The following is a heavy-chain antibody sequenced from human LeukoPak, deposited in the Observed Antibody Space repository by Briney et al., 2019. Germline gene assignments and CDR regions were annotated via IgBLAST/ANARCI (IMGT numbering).Heavy chain of an antibody. D-gene: IGHD3-9*01. Sequence: GGSLRLSCAASGFTFSSYSMNWVRQAPGKGLEWVSSISSSSSYIYYADSVKGRFTISRDNAKNSLYLQMNSLRAEDTAVYYCARDKERYFDWLPDYYYGMDVWGQGTTVTVSS. CDR1: GFTFSSYS. CDR3: ARDKERYFDWLPDYYYGMDV. V-gene: IGHV3-21*01. J-gene: IGHJ6*02. CDR2: ISSSSSYI.